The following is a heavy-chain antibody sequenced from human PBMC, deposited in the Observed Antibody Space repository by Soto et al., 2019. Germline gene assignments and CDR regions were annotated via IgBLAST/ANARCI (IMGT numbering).Heavy chain of an antibody. Sequence: HPGGSLRLSCAASGFIFSSYGIHWVRQAPGKGLEWVAVISFDGGKTYYADSVKGRFTISRDNSKNTLDLQMNSLRVEDTAMYYCAKDRVVYADYLDYYYGIDVWGQGTTVTVSS. CDR2: ISFDGGKT. J-gene: IGHJ6*02. V-gene: IGHV3-30*18. CDR3: AKDRVVYADYLDYYYGIDV. CDR1: GFIFSSYG. D-gene: IGHD4-17*01.